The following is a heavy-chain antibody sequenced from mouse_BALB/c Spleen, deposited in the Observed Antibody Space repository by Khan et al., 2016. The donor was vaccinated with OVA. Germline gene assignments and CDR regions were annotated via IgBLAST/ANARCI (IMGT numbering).Heavy chain of an antibody. CDR3: ARHGYGKGDAMDL. J-gene: IGHJ4*01. V-gene: IGHV5-12*02. CDR2: ISNIGGNT. Sequence: EVELVESGGGLVQPGGSLKLSCVTSGFTFSDYYMYWFRQTPEKRLEWVAYISNIGGNTDYPDTVKGRFTISRDNARNTLYLQMSLLKSEDSAMYYCARHGYGKGDAMDLWGQGTSVTVSS. CDR1: GFTFSDYY. D-gene: IGHD2-1*01.